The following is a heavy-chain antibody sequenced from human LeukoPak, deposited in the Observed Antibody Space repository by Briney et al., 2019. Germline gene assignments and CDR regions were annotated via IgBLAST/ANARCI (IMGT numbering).Heavy chain of an antibody. CDR3: ARVLGYYYDSSGYYDAFDI. V-gene: IGHV3-74*01. CDR1: GFTFSSYA. CDR2: INTDGSST. J-gene: IGHJ3*02. Sequence: PGGSLRLSCAASGFTFSSYAMSWVRQAPGKGLVWVSRINTDGSSTSYADSVKGRFTISRDNAKNTLYLQMNSLRAEDTAVYYCARVLGYYYDSSGYYDAFDIWGQGTMVTVSS. D-gene: IGHD3-22*01.